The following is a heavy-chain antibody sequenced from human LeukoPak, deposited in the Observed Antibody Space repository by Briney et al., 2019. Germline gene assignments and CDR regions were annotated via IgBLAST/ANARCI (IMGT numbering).Heavy chain of an antibody. CDR3: ARPTKYYYGSGSHMDV. CDR1: GGSFSGYY. D-gene: IGHD3-10*01. V-gene: IGHV4-34*01. J-gene: IGHJ6*03. CDR2: INHSGST. Sequence: SETLSLTCAVYGGSFSGYYWSWIRQPPGKGLEWIGEINHSGSTNYNPSLKSRVTISVDTSKNQFSLKLSSVTAADTAVYYCARPTKYYYGSGSHMDVWGKGTTVTISS.